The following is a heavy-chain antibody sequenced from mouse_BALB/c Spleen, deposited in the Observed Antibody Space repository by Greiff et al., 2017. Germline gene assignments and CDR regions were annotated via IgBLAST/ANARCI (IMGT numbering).Heavy chain of an antibody. CDR2: ISSGSSTI. CDR1: GFTFSSFG. CDR3: ARAYDSPYYFDY. V-gene: IGHV5-17*02. Sequence: DVKLVESGGGLVQPGGSRKLSCAASGFTFSSFGMHWVRQAPEKGLEWVAYISSGSSTIYYADTVKGRFTISRDNPKNTLFLQMTSLRSEDTAMYYCARAYDSPYYFDYWGQGTTLTVSS. J-gene: IGHJ2*01. D-gene: IGHD2-4*01.